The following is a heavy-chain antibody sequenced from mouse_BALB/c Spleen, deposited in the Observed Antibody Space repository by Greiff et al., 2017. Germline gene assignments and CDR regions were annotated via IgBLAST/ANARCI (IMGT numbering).Heavy chain of an antibody. CDR3: DALAY. CDR1: GFSLTSYG. V-gene: IGHV2-2*02. Sequence: VQLQQSGPGLVQPSQTLSITCTVSGFSLTSYGVHWVRQSPGKGLEWLGVIWSGGSTDYNAAFISRLSISKDNSKSQVFFQMNSLQANDTARYYCDALAYWGQGTTLTVSS. CDR2: IWSGGST. D-gene: IGHD6-1*01. J-gene: IGHJ2*01.